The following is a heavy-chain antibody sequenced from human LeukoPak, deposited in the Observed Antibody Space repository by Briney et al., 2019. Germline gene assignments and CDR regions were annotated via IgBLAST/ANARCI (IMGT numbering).Heavy chain of an antibody. J-gene: IGHJ3*01. CDR2: IYYSGST. CDR1: GGSVSSGSYY. CDR3: ARSSYSSSSSV. Sequence: SETLSLTCTVSGGSVSSGSYYWSWIRQPPGKGLEWIGYIYYSGSTSYNPSLKSRVTISVDTSKNQFSLKLSSVTAADTAVYYCARSSYSSSSSVWGQGTMVTVSS. V-gene: IGHV4-61*01. D-gene: IGHD6-6*01.